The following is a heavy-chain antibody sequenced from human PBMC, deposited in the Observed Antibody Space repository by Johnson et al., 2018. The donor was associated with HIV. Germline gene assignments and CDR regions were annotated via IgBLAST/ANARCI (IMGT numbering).Heavy chain of an antibody. V-gene: IGHV3-7*03. CDR1: GFTFSSYG. D-gene: IGHD1-14*01. Sequence: VQLVESGGGVVQPGRSLRLSCAASGFTFSSYGMHWVRQAPGKGLEWVANIKQDGSEKYYVDSVKGRFTISRDNAKNSLYLQMNGLRAEDTAVYYCAREMASTGDAFDIWGQGTMVTVSS. CDR3: AREMASTGDAFDI. J-gene: IGHJ3*02. CDR2: IKQDGSEK.